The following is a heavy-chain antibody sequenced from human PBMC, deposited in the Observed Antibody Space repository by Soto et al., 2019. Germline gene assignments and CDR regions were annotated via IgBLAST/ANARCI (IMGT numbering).Heavy chain of an antibody. D-gene: IGHD4-17*01. CDR3: ARDHYGGSQRGGSDAFDI. V-gene: IGHV1-69*08. CDR1: GGTFSSYT. Sequence: QVQLVQSGAEVKKPGSSVKVSCKASGGTFSSYTISWVRQAPGQGLEWMGRIIPILGIANYAQKFQGRVTITADKSTSTXXMELSSLRSEDTAVYYCARDHYGGSQRGGSDAFDIWGQGTMVTVSS. CDR2: IIPILGIA. J-gene: IGHJ3*02.